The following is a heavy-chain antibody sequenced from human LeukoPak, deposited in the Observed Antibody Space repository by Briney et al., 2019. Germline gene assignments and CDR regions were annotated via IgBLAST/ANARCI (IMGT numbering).Heavy chain of an antibody. CDR3: ARVRWAAAGIYYFDY. CDR2: INPNSGDT. J-gene: IGHJ4*02. D-gene: IGHD6-13*01. Sequence: ASVKVSCKASGYTFTGYYMHWVRQAPGQGLEWMGWINPNSGDTNYAQKFQGRVTMTRDTSISTAYMELSRLRSDDTAVYYCARVRWAAAGIYYFDYWGQGTLVTVSS. CDR1: GYTFTGYY. V-gene: IGHV1-2*02.